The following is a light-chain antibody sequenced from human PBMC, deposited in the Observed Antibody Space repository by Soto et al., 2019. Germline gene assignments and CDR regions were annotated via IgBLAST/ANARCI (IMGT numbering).Light chain of an antibody. J-gene: IGKJ4*01. CDR3: QKYDHAPLA. V-gene: IGKV1-27*01. Sequence: DIQMTQSPSSLSASVGDRVTITCRASQSIVTYLNWYLQKPGKAPKLLIYAASNLQSGVPSRSSGSGSGPDFTLTISSLQPEDVATYYCQKYDHAPLAFGGGTKVDIK. CDR1: QSIVTY. CDR2: AAS.